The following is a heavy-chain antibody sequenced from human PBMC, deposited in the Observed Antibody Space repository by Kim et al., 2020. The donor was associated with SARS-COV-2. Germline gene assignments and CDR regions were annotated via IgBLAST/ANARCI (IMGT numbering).Heavy chain of an antibody. CDR2: SYI. J-gene: IGHJ3*02. CDR3: ARGRSAFDI. D-gene: IGHD4-17*01. Sequence: SYIYYADSVKGRFTISRDNAKNSLYLQMNSLRAEDTAVYYCARGRSAFDIWGQGTMVTVSS. V-gene: IGHV3-21*01.